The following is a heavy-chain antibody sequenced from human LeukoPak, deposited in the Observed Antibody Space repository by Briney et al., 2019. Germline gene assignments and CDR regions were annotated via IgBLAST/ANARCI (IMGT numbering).Heavy chain of an antibody. V-gene: IGHV3-48*01. CDR2: ISSSSSTI. J-gene: IGHJ6*02. D-gene: IGHD5-18*01. CDR3: ARETKYSYGYSYYYGMDV. Sequence: PGGSLRLSCAASGFTFSSYSMNWVRQVPGKGLEWVSYISSSSSTIYYADSVKGRFTISRDNAKNSLYLQMNSLRAEDTAVYYCARETKYSYGYSYYYGMDVWGQGTTVTVSS. CDR1: GFTFSSYS.